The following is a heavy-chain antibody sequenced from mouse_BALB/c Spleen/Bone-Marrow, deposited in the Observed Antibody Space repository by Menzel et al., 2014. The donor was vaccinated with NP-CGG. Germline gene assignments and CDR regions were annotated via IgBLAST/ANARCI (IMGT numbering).Heavy chain of an antibody. J-gene: IGHJ2*01. CDR1: GFNIKDTY. V-gene: IGHV14-3*02. CDR2: IDPASDYT. D-gene: IGHD4-1*01. Sequence: VQVKQSGAELVKPGASVKLSCTASGFNIKDTYMHWVKQRPEQGLEWIGRIDPASDYTQFDSKFQGKATITADTSSNTAYLQLSSLTSEDTAVYYCATLTGTFDYWGQGTTLTVSS. CDR3: ATLTGTFDY.